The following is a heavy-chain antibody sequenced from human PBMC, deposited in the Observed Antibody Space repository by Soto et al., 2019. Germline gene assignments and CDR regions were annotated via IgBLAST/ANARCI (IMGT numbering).Heavy chain of an antibody. Sequence: GGSLRLSCAASGFTFSSYGMHWVRQAPGKGLEWVAVISYDGSNKYYADSVKGRLTISRDNSKDTLYLQMNRLRAQDRTVYYSAKDRPKKKQQLANYFDYWGQGTLVTVSS. D-gene: IGHD6-13*01. CDR1: GFTFSSYG. V-gene: IGHV3-30*18. CDR3: AKDRPKKKQQLANYFDY. CDR2: ISYDGSNK. J-gene: IGHJ4*02.